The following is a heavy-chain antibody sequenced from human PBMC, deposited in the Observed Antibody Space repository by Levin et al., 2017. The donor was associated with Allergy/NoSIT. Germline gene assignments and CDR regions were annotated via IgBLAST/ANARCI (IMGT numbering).Heavy chain of an antibody. CDR2: TYYSGKT. Sequence: SETLSLTCSVSGASISFYYWTWIRQPPGKGLEWIGDTYYSGKTNYSPSLKSRVTLSIDTAKNQFSLKLSSVTAADTAVYYCARDGRAVRGVIYRDAFDIWGQGTMVTVS. D-gene: IGHD3-10*01. CDR1: GASISFYY. V-gene: IGHV4-59*12. J-gene: IGHJ3*02. CDR3: ARDGRAVRGVIYRDAFDI.